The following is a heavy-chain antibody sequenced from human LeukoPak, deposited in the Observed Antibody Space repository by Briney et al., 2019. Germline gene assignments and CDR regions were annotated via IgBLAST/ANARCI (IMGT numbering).Heavy chain of an antibody. CDR1: GFSISVYW. V-gene: IGHV3-7*01. J-gene: IGHJ4*02. CDR3: ARDWGAYYHFFDY. D-gene: IGHD3-22*01. CDR2: IRQDGSER. Sequence: GGSLRLSCEASGFSISVYWMSWVRQAPGKGLEWVGNIRQDGSERNYVDSVKGRFTISRDNAKKSLYLQMNSLRAEDTAVYYCARDWGAYYHFFDYWGQGTLVTVSS.